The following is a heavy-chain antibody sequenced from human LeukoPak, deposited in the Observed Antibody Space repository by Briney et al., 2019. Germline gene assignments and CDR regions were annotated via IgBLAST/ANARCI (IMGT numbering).Heavy chain of an antibody. CDR2: IIGSGGST. CDR3: AKVLGISFAPWDY. CDR1: GFTFSSYA. V-gene: IGHV3-23*01. J-gene: IGHJ4*02. Sequence: GGSLRLSCAASGFTFSSYAMSWVRQAPGKGLEWVSAIIGSGGSTYYADSVKGRFTISRDNPNNTLYLQMNSLRAEDTAVYYCAKVLGISFAPWDYWGQGTLVTVSS. D-gene: IGHD7-27*01.